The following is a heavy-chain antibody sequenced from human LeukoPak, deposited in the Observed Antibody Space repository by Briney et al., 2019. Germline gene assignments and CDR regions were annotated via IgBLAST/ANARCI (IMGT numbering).Heavy chain of an antibody. CDR1: GGSISSGSYY. D-gene: IGHD2-21*02. J-gene: IGHJ6*03. CDR2: IYTSGST. V-gene: IGHV4-61*02. Sequence: SQTLSLTCTVSGGSISSGSYYWSWIRQPAGKGLEWIGRIYTSGSTHYNPSLKSRVTISVDRSKNQFSLKLSSVTAADTAVYYCARTYCGGDCRGYYYHYYMDVWGKGTTVTISS. CDR3: ARTYCGGDCRGYYYHYYMDV.